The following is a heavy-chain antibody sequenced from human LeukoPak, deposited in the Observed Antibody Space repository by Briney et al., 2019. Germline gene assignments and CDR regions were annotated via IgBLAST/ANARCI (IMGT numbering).Heavy chain of an antibody. D-gene: IGHD3-16*02. J-gene: IGHJ4*02. CDR3: ARGGDYDYVWGSYRSHFDY. Sequence: SETLSLTCTVSGGSISSYYWSWIRQPPGKGLEWIGYTYYSGSTNYNPSLKSRVTISVDTSKNQFSLKLSSVTAANTAVYYCARGGDYDYVWGSYRSHFDYWGQGTLVTVSS. CDR1: GGSISSYY. CDR2: TYYSGST. V-gene: IGHV4-59*01.